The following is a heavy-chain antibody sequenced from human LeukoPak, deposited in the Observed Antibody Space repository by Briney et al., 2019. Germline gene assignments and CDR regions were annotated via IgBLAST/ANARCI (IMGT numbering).Heavy chain of an antibody. D-gene: IGHD6-19*01. J-gene: IGHJ5*02. CDR3: ARDSYSSGWYWGDWFDP. V-gene: IGHV1-18*01. CDR1: GYTFTSYG. CDR2: ISAYNGNT. Sequence: GASVKVSCKASGYTFTSYGISWVRQAPGQGLEWMGWISAYNGNTNYAQKLQGRVTMTTDTSTSTAYMELRSLRSDDTAVYYCARDSYSSGWYWGDWFDPWGQGTLVTVSS.